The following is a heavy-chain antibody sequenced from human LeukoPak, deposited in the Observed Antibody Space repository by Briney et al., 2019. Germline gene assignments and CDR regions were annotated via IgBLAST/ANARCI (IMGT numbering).Heavy chain of an antibody. CDR2: INYSGTI. D-gene: IGHD5-18*01. CDR3: ARHPGYSSGWWYFDF. CDR1: GGSINSNNHY. J-gene: IGHJ4*02. Sequence: PSETLSLTCNVSGGSINSNNHYWGWIRQPPGKGLEWLVSINYSGTIFYSPSLNSRVTISVDTSGNQFYLKLTSATAADTAVYYCARHPGYSSGWWYFDFWGQGTLVTVSS. V-gene: IGHV4-39*01.